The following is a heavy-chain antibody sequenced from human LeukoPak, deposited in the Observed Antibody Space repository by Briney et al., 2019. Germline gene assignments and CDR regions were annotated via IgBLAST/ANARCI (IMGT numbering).Heavy chain of an antibody. Sequence: GGSLRLSCAVSGITLSNYGMSWVRQAPGKGLEWVAGISDSGGRTNYADSVTGRFTISRDNPKNTLYLQMNSLRAEDTAVYFCAKRGVVIRVILVGFHKEAYYFDSWGQGALVTVSS. CDR3: AKRGVVIRVILVGFHKEAYYFDS. V-gene: IGHV3-23*01. D-gene: IGHD3-22*01. J-gene: IGHJ4*02. CDR1: GITLSNYG. CDR2: ISDSGGRT.